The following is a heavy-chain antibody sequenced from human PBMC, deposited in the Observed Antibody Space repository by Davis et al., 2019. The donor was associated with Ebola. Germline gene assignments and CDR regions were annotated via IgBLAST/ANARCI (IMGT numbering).Heavy chain of an antibody. CDR2: ISWNSGSI. CDR3: AKAKYSGYDPGHNWFDP. Sequence: SLKISCAASGFTFDDYAMHWVRQAPGKGLEWVSGISWNSGSIGYADSVKGRFTSSRDNAKNSLYLQMNSLRAEGTALYYCAKAKYSGYDPGHNWFDPWGQGTLVTVSS. V-gene: IGHV3-9*01. D-gene: IGHD5-12*01. J-gene: IGHJ5*02. CDR1: GFTFDDYA.